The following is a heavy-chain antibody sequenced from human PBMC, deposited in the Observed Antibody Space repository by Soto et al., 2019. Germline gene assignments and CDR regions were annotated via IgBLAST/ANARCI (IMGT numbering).Heavy chain of an antibody. CDR2: IYYSGST. J-gene: IGHJ4*02. V-gene: IGHV4-31*03. Sequence: QVQLQESGPGLVKPSQTLSLTCTVSGGSISSGGYYWSWIRQHPGKGLEYIGYIYYSGSTYYNPSLKSRVAISVDTSKNQFSLKLTSVTAADTAVYYCAAEVGFGPLCDYWGQGTLVTVSS. CDR3: AAEVGFGPLCDY. CDR1: GGSISSGGYY. D-gene: IGHD3-3*01.